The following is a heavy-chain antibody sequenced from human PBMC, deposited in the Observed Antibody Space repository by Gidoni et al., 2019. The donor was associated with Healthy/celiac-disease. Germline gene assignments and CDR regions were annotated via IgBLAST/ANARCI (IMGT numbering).Heavy chain of an antibody. Sequence: QVQLVQSGAEVKKPGASVTVSCKASGYIFTSYDMHWVRQAPGQRLEWMGWINGGNGNTKYSQKFQGRVTITRDTSASKAYMELSSLRSEDTAVYYCVRPGSSWYKGYFQHWGQGTLVTVSS. CDR2: INGGNGNT. V-gene: IGHV1-3*01. CDR1: GYIFTSYD. D-gene: IGHD6-13*01. CDR3: VRPGSSWYKGYFQH. J-gene: IGHJ1*01.